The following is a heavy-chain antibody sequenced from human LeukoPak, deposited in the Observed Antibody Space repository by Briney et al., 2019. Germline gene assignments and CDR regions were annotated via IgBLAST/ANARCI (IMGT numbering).Heavy chain of an antibody. V-gene: IGHV1-8*03. D-gene: IGHD4-17*01. J-gene: IGHJ4*02. CDR1: GYTFSTYD. Sequence: ASVKVSCKTSGYTFSTYDINWVRQAAGQGLEWMGWMNPNSGNTGFAQKFQGRATITRDTSITTAYLELSSLRSEDTAVYYCARGSVTTCYYWGQGTLVTVSS. CDR2: MNPNSGNT. CDR3: ARGSVTTCYY.